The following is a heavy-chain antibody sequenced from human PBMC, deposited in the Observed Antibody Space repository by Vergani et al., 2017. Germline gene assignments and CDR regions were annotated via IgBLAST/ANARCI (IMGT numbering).Heavy chain of an antibody. J-gene: IGHJ4*02. CDR3: ARASGSYRSEGVGGLDY. V-gene: IGHV6-1*01. Sequence: QIQLQQSGPGLVKPSQTLSLTCAISGDSVSSNSAAWNWIRQSPSRGLEWLGRTYYRSKWYNDYAISVKSRITVNPDTSKNQFSLQLNSVTPEDTAVYYCARASGSYRSEGVGGLDYWGQGTLVTVSS. CDR2: TYYRSKWYN. D-gene: IGHD1-26*01. CDR1: GDSVSSNSAA.